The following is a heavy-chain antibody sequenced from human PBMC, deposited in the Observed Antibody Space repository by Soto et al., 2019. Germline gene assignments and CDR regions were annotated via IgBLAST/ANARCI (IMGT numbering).Heavy chain of an antibody. CDR3: ARARYDFWSGSFDC. D-gene: IGHD3-3*01. V-gene: IGHV3-48*03. J-gene: IGHJ4*02. CDR1: GFTFSSYE. CDR2: ISSSGSTI. Sequence: LRLSCAASGFTFSSYEMNWVRQAPGKGLEWVSYISSSGSTIYYTDSVKGRFTISRDNAKNSLYLQMNSLRAEDTAVYYCARARYDFWSGSFDCWGQGTLVTVSS.